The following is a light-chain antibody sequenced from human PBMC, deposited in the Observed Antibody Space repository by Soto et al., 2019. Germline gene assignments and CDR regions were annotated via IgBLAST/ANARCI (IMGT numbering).Light chain of an antibody. Sequence: EIVLTQSPGTLSLSPGERATLSCRASQSVSGNFLAWYQEKPGQAPRLLIYGASSRATGIPDRFSGSGSGTDFTLTISRLEPEDFAVYYCRQRSNWPPITFGQGTRLEI. CDR3: RQRSNWPPIT. V-gene: IGKV3D-20*02. CDR1: QSVSGNF. CDR2: GAS. J-gene: IGKJ5*01.